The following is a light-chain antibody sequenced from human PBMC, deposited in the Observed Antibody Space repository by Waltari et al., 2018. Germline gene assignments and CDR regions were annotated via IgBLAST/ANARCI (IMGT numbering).Light chain of an antibody. J-gene: IGKJ1*01. CDR1: QSIGSY. V-gene: IGKV3-11*01. CDR3: QLRGSWPKT. Sequence: DIVLTQSPATLSLSPGERATLSCWASQSIGSYLAWYQHKPGQTPRLLIYETSYRAAGVPTRCSGSRSGTDFTLTISSLEPEDFAVYYCQLRGSWPKTFGPGTRVEIK. CDR2: ETS.